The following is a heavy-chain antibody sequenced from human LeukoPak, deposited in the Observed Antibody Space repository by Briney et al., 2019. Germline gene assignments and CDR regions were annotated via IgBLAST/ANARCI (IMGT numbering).Heavy chain of an antibody. CDR1: GYTFTGYY. J-gene: IGHJ6*03. CDR3: ARESIGASVMDV. CDR2: INPNSGGT. Sequence: ASVKVSCKASGYTFTGYYMHWVRQAPGQGLEWMGWINPNSGGTNYAQKFQGRVTMTRDTSISTAYMELSRLRSDDTAVYYCARESIGASVMDVWGKGTTVTVSS. V-gene: IGHV1-2*02. D-gene: IGHD4/OR15-4a*01.